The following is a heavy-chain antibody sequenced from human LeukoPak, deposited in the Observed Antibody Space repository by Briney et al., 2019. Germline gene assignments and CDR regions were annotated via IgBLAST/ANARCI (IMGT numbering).Heavy chain of an antibody. Sequence: ASVKVSCKASGYIFFNYGINWVRQAPGQSLEWMGWISPNNGNTDFAQNFQDRVTMTTDASTSTVYMELRSLRFDDTAMYYCARGLPIPSRSWYPFDPWGQGTLVTVSS. V-gene: IGHV1-18*01. D-gene: IGHD6-13*01. CDR3: ARGLPIPSRSWYPFDP. CDR2: ISPNNGNT. CDR1: GYIFFNYG. J-gene: IGHJ5*02.